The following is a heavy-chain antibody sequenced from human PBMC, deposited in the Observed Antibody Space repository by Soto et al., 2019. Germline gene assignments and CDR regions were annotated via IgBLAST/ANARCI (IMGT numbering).Heavy chain of an antibody. D-gene: IGHD6-6*01. CDR1: GGSISSSSYY. CDR3: ARRRYSSSSGPPGPDRSPLTVSLPLSQKGYYYYGMDV. CDR2: IYYSGST. J-gene: IGHJ6*02. Sequence: SETLSLTCTVSGGSISSSSYYWGWIRQPPGKGLEWIGSIYYSGSTYYNPSLKSRVTISVDTSKNQLSLKRRSVTAADTVVYYGARRRYSSSSGPPGPDRSPLTVSLPLSQKGYYYYGMDVWGQGTTVTVSS. V-gene: IGHV4-39*01.